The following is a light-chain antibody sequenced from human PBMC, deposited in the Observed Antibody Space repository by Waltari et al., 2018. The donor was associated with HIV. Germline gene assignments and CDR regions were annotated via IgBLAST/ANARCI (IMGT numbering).Light chain of an antibody. J-gene: IGLJ3*02. V-gene: IGLV2-8*02. Sequence: QSALTQPPNKATTSTRPQSVTISCTGSSSDIGAYDFVSWFQQHPLSPPKLLLYEGTRRPSGVSDRFSGSRADNTAFLSISGLHPDDTATYFCSSYGDPLKVLFGGGTNLTVL. CDR1: SSDIGAYDF. CDR3: SSYGDPLKVL. CDR2: EGT.